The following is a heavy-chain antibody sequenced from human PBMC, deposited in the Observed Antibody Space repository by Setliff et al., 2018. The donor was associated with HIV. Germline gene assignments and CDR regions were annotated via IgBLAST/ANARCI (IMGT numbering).Heavy chain of an antibody. Sequence: ASVKVSCKASGYTFSSYGISWVRQAPGQGVEWMGWISAYNGNTNYAQKLQGRVTMTTDTSTSTAYMELRSLRSDDTAVYYCARGYYNFWSGYYDSRFPNPIDAFGIWGQGTMVTVS. CDR3: ARGYYNFWSGYYDSRFPNPIDAFGI. V-gene: IGHV1-18*01. J-gene: IGHJ3*02. D-gene: IGHD3-3*01. CDR1: GYTFSSYG. CDR2: ISAYNGNT.